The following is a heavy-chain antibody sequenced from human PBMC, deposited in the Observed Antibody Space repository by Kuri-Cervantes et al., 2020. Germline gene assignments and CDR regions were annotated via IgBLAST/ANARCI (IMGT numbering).Heavy chain of an antibody. V-gene: IGHV3-11*01. D-gene: IGHD3-10*01. J-gene: IGHJ4*02. Sequence: LSLTCAASGFTFSSYWMSWIRQAPGKGLEWVSYISSSGSTIYYADSVKGRFTISRDNAKNSLYLQMNSLRAEDTAVYYCARGGRGEDYFDYWGQGTLVTVSS. CDR2: ISSSGSTI. CDR1: GFTFSSYW. CDR3: ARGGRGEDYFDY.